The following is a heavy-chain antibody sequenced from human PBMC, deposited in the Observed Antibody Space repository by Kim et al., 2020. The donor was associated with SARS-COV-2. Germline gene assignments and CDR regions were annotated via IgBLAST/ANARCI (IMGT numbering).Heavy chain of an antibody. CDR1: GGSFSGYY. V-gene: IGHV4-34*01. Sequence: SETLSLTCGVYGGSFSGYYWNWIRQSPGKGLEWIGEISHSGRTNYNPSFESRATISVDTSKNQFSLKLNSVTAADTAVDYCSRGNCYSSGYHTFDYWCQG. J-gene: IGHJ4*02. D-gene: IGHD3-22*01. CDR2: ISHSGRT. CDR3: SRGNCYSSGYHTFDY.